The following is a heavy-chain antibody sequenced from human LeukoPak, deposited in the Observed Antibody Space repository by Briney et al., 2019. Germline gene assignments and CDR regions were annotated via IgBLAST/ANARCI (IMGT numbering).Heavy chain of an antibody. Sequence: ETLSLTCAVSGFSISNNYWWHWIRQPPGKGLEWIGTVHHSGSTYYNQSLKSRVTISVDTSKNQFSLKLTSVTAADTAVHYCAREPAGRGAVDYWGQGTLVTVPS. V-gene: IGHV4-38-2*01. CDR3: AREPAGRGAVDY. D-gene: IGHD4/OR15-4a*01. CDR2: VHHSGST. J-gene: IGHJ4*02. CDR1: GFSISNNYW.